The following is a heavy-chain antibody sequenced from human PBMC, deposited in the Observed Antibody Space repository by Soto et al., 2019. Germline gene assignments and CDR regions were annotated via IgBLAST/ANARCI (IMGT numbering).Heavy chain of an antibody. Sequence: QVQLVESGGGVVQPGRSLRLSCAASGFTFSSYGMHWVLQAPGKGLEWVAVISYDGSNKYYADSVKGRFTISRDNSKNTLYLQMNSLRAEDTAVYYCAKGAMVPKGLWYYGMDVWGQGTTVTVSS. V-gene: IGHV3-30*18. J-gene: IGHJ6*02. CDR3: AKGAMVPKGLWYYGMDV. CDR1: GFTFSSYG. D-gene: IGHD5-18*01. CDR2: ISYDGSNK.